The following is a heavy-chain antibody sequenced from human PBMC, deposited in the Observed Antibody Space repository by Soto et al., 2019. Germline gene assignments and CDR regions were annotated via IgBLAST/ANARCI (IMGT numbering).Heavy chain of an antibody. J-gene: IGHJ5*02. CDR3: AKDRSTMRWFDP. CDR1: GVSINNSDFL. V-gene: IGHV4-39*07. D-gene: IGHD1-1*01. CDR2: IYFGGNT. Sequence: SETLSLTCTVSGVSINNSDFLWGWVRQPPGKALEWIGSIYFGGNTYYNPSLESRVTISADTSKNQISLKLKSVTAADTAVYFCAKDRSTMRWFDPWGQGTLVTVSS.